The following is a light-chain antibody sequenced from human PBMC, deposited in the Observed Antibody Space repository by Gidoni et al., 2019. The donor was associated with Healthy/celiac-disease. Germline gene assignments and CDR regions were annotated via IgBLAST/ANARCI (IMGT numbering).Light chain of an antibody. CDR2: WAS. V-gene: IGKV4-1*01. J-gene: IGKJ3*01. Sequence: DIVMPQSPDSLAVSLGERATINCKSSQSVLYSSNNKNYLAWYQQKPGQPPKLLIYWASTREAGVPDRFSGSGSGTDFTLTISSLQAEDGAVYYCQQYYSTQFTFGPGTKVDIK. CDR3: QQYYSTQFT. CDR1: QSVLYSSNNKNY.